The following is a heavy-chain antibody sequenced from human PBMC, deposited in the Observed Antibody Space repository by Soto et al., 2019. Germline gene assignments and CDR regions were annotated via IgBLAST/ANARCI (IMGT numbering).Heavy chain of an antibody. CDR2: IYYSGST. CDR3: ARDQTFNSPAY. V-gene: IGHV4-59*01. J-gene: IGHJ4*02. CDR1: GGSISSYY. Sequence: SETLSLTCTVSGGSISSYYGSWIRQPPGKGLEWIGYIYYSGSTNYNPSLKSRVTISVDTSKNQFSLKLSSVTAADTAVYYCARDQTFNSPAYWGQGTLVTVS. D-gene: IGHD3-16*01.